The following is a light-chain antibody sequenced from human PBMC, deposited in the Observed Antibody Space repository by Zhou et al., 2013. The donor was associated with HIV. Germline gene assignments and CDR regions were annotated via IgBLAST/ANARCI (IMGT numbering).Light chain of an antibody. Sequence: DIQMTQSPYSLSASVGGRVTITCRASQSIRTYLNWYQQKPGKAPKLLIYATSSLQSGVPSGFSGSGSGTDFTLTISSLQPEDFATYYCQQTYSIPQTFGQGTKLEIK. J-gene: IGKJ2*01. CDR3: QQTYSIPQT. V-gene: IGKV1-39*01. CDR2: ATS. CDR1: QSIRTY.